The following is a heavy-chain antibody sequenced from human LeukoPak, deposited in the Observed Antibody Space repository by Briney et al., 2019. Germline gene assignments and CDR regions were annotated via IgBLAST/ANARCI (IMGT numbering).Heavy chain of an antibody. J-gene: IGHJ4*02. D-gene: IGHD2-15*01. Sequence: GASVKGSCKVCVYTLTAYNMHGRREAPGQGLEWMGWINSNSGCSNYAQKFQGRVTMTRHTSISTVYMDLSRLRSDDTAVYYFERDRDILGRKFIDKWGQGTLVTVSS. CDR1: VYTLTAYN. V-gene: IGHV1-2*02. CDR2: INSNSGCS. CDR3: ERDRDILGRKFIDK.